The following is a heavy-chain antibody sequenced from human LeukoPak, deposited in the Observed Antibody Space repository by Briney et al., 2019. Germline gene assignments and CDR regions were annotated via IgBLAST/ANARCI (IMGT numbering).Heavy chain of an antibody. J-gene: IGHJ5*02. CDR2: ISGSGDST. CDR3: AKDPYSSGPYNWFDP. V-gene: IGHV3-23*01. Sequence: GGSLRLSCAASGFTFSNYWMTWVRQAPGKGLEWVSAISGSGDSTYYADSVKGLFTISRDNSKNTLYLQMNRLRAEDTAVYYCAKDPYSSGPYNWFDPWGQGTLVTVSS. D-gene: IGHD6-19*01. CDR1: GFTFSNYW.